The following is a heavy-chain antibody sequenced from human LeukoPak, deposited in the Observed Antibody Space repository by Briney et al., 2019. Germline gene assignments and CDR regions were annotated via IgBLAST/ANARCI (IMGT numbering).Heavy chain of an antibody. CDR1: VYTFTSYY. J-gene: IGHJ4*02. CDR3: ARGRDYYDSSGYFVY. V-gene: IGHV1-46*01. CDR2: INPSGCST. D-gene: IGHD3-22*01. Sequence: ASVKVSCKASVYTFTSYYMHWVRQAPGQGLEWMGIINPSGCSTSYAQKFQGRVTMTRDTSTSTVYMELSSLRSEDTAVYYCARGRDYYDSSGYFVYWGQGTLVTVSS.